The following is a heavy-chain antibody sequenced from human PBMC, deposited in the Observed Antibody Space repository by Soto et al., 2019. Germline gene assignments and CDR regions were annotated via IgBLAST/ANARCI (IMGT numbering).Heavy chain of an antibody. CDR3: ARARMPYGDYVFDY. J-gene: IGHJ4*02. CDR2: IYHSGST. Sequence: PSETLSLTCAVSGGSISSGGYSWSWIRQPPGKGLEWIGYIYHSGSTYYNPSLKSRVTISVDRSKNQFSLKLSSVTAADTAVYYCARARMPYGDYVFDYWGQGTLVTVSS. V-gene: IGHV4-30-2*01. D-gene: IGHD4-17*01. CDR1: GGSISSGGYS.